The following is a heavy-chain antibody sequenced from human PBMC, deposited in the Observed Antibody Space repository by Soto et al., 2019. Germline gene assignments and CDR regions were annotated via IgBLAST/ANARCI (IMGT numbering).Heavy chain of an antibody. CDR3: ARGVATIGP. J-gene: IGHJ5*02. CDR1: GDSISIYY. V-gene: IGHV4-59*01. D-gene: IGHD5-12*01. CDR2: IYYSGST. Sequence: SETLSLTCSVSGDSISIYYWSWIRQPPGKGLEWIGYIYYSGSTNYNPSFKSRVTISVDTPKNQFSLKLTSVTAADTAVYYCARGVATIGPWGQGTLVTVSS.